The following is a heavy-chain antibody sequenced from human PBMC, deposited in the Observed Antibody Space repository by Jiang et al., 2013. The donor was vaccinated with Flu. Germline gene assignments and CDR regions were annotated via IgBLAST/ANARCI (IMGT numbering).Heavy chain of an antibody. J-gene: IGHJ4*02. CDR3: ARDGSSSYFIES. Sequence: VQLVESAAELKKSGESLRISCKGFGYRFTNSWISWVRQVPGKGLEWMGRIDPRDSYSNYSPSFQGHVTMSVDKSISTAYLQWRTLKASDTAIYYCARDGSSSYFIESWGQGTLVTVSS. D-gene: IGHD3-22*01. CDR2: IDPRDSYS. V-gene: IGHV5-10-1*03. CDR1: GYRFTNSW.